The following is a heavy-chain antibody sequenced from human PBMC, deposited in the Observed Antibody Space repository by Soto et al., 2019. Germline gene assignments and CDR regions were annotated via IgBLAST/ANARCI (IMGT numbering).Heavy chain of an antibody. J-gene: IGHJ6*02. CDR1: GYSFTSYW. CDR3: ARDESVSSGYLDDYYYYGMDV. CDR2: IYPGDSDT. Sequence: PGESLKISCKGSGYSFTSYWIGWVRQMPGKGLEWMGIIYPGDSDTRYSPSFQGQVTISADKSISTAYLQWSSLKASDTAMYYCARDESVSSGYLDDYYYYGMDVWGQGTTVAVSS. V-gene: IGHV5-51*01. D-gene: IGHD3-22*01.